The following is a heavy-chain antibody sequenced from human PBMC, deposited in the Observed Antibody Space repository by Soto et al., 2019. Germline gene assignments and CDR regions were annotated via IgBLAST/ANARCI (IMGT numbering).Heavy chain of an antibody. D-gene: IGHD5-18*01. Sequence: GGSLRLSCAASGFTFDDYGMSWVRQAPGKGLEWVSGINWNGGSTGYADSVKGRFTISRDNAKNSLYLQMNSLRAEDTALYYCARRGYILKGGYGMDVWGQGTTVTVSS. CDR3: ARRGYILKGGYGMDV. V-gene: IGHV3-20*04. J-gene: IGHJ6*02. CDR1: GFTFDDYG. CDR2: INWNGGST.